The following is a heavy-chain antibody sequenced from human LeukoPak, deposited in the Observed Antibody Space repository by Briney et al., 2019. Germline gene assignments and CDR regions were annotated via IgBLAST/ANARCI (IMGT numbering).Heavy chain of an antibody. J-gene: IGHJ4*02. CDR1: GFTFSSYG. Sequence: PGGSLRLSCAASGFTFSSYGMSWVRQAPGKGLEWVSAISGSGGSTYYADSVKGRFTISRDNSKNTLYLQMNSLRAEDTAVYYCAKDYYDSSGYYNYWGQGTLVTASS. CDR3: AKDYYDSSGYYNY. D-gene: IGHD3-22*01. V-gene: IGHV3-23*01. CDR2: ISGSGGST.